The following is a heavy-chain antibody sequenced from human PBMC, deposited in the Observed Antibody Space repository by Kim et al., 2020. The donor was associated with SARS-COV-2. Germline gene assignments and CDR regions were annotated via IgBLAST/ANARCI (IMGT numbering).Heavy chain of an antibody. CDR1: NGSVSPYY. CDR3: ARHQEYCSGAYCVLEAFDI. Sequence: SETLSLTCTVSNGSVSPYYWSWIRQPPGKGLEWIGNIHQSGTTHQNPSLRSRLIISLDSSKNQFSLNLSSLTAADTAIYYCARHQEYCSGAYCVLEAFDIWGQGTMVSVSS. V-gene: IGHV4-59*08. CDR2: IHQSGTT. D-gene: IGHD2-15*01. J-gene: IGHJ3*02.